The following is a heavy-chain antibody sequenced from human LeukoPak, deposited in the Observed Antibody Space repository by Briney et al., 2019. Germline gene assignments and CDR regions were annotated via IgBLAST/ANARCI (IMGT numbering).Heavy chain of an antibody. CDR2: IYSGGST. CDR1: GFTVSSNY. CDR3: ARGTYGSIHYYYMDV. J-gene: IGHJ6*03. V-gene: IGHV3-53*01. Sequence: PGGSLRLSCAASGFTVSSNYMSWVRQAPGKGLEWVSVIYSGGSTYYADSVKGRFTISRVNSKNTLYLQMNSMRAEDMAVYYCARGTYGSIHYYYMDVWGKGTTVTVSS. D-gene: IGHD3-10*01.